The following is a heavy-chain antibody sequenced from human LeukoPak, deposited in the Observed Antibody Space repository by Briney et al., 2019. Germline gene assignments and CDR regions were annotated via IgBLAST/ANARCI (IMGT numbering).Heavy chain of an antibody. CDR3: ASVPFWSGYTSFYYYYYMDV. CDR2: IIPIFGTA. Sequence: SVKVSCKASGGTFSSYAISWVRQAPGQGLEWMGGIIPIFGTANYAQKFQGRVTITADESTSTAYMELSSLRSEDTAVYYCASVPFWSGYTSFYYYYYMDVWGKGTTVTVSS. CDR1: GGTFSSYA. J-gene: IGHJ6*03. D-gene: IGHD3-3*01. V-gene: IGHV1-69*01.